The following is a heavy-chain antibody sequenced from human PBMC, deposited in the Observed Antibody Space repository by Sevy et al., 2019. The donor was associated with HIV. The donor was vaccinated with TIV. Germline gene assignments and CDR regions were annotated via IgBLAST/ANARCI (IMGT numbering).Heavy chain of an antibody. CDR2: ISYDGSNK. D-gene: IGHD6-6*01. CDR3: AKDRWAARLGYYGMDV. CDR1: GFTFSSYG. J-gene: IGHJ6*02. V-gene: IGHV3-30*18. Sequence: GGSLRLSCAASGFTFSSYGMHWVRQAPGKGLEWVAVISYDGSNKYYADSVKGRFTISRDNSKNTLYLQMNSLRAEDTDVYYCAKDRWAARLGYYGMDVWGQGTTVTVSS.